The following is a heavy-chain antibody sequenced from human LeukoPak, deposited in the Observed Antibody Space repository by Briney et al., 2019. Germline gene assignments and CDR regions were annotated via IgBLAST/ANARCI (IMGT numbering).Heavy chain of an antibody. J-gene: IGHJ5*02. D-gene: IGHD6-19*01. CDR2: MSMRGGTT. Sequence: GSLRLSCEASVFTLSSYAMTWVRPAPGRGLEWVSGMSMRGGTTYYADSVRGGSTLSRDNSKNTLYLHMNSLRDEDTAIYYCAKDVAHIAVTGPDWLDPRRQGHRHPVSS. CDR3: AKDVAHIAVTGPDWLDP. CDR1: VFTLSSYA. V-gene: IGHV3-23*01.